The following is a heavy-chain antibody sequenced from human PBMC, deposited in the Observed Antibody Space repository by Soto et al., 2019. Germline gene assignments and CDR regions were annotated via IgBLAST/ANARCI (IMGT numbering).Heavy chain of an antibody. D-gene: IGHD6-13*01. Sequence: ETLSLTCTVSGGSVSSGSYYWSWIRQPPGKGLEWIGYIYYSGSTNYNPSLKSRVTISVDTSKNQFSLKLSSVTAADTAVYYCARGAAAAGYYYYYGMDVWGQGTTVTVSS. CDR2: IYYSGST. CDR3: ARGAAAAGYYYYYGMDV. J-gene: IGHJ6*02. CDR1: GGSVSSGSYY. V-gene: IGHV4-61*01.